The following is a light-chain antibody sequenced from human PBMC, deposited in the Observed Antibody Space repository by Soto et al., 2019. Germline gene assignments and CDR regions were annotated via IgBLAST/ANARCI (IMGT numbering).Light chain of an antibody. CDR2: GIT. CDR3: QSYDSSLSGSKV. J-gene: IGLJ1*01. V-gene: IGLV1-40*01. Sequence: QSVLTQPPSVSGAPGQRVTISCTGTSSNIGAGFDVHWYQQFPGTAPKVLLYGITNRPPAVADRFSASKSVTSASLAISGLRAEDEDDYYCQSYDSSLSGSKVFGTGTKLTVL. CDR1: SSNIGAGFD.